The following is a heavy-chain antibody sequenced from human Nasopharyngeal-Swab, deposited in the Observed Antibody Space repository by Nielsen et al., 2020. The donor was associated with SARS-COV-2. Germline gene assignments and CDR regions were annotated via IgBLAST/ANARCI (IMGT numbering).Heavy chain of an antibody. Sequence: WIRQPPGKGLGWVAVISYDGSNKYYADSVKGRFTISRDNSKNTLYLQMNSLRAEDTAVYYCARSGRITIFGVFINYYYYMDVWGKGTTVTVSS. D-gene: IGHD3-3*01. CDR3: ARSGRITIFGVFINYYYYMDV. J-gene: IGHJ6*03. V-gene: IGHV3-30*03. CDR2: ISYDGSNK.